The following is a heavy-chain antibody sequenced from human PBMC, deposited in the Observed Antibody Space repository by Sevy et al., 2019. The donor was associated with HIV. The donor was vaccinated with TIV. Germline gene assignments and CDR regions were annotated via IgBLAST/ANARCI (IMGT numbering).Heavy chain of an antibody. J-gene: IGHJ6*02. D-gene: IGHD4-17*01. CDR2: IRSKAYGGTT. V-gene: IGHV3-49*03. CDR3: TRADYGDYGTYYYGMDV. CDR1: GFTFGDYA. Sequence: GGSLRLSCTASGFTFGDYAMSWFRQAPGKGVEWVGFIRSKAYGGTTEYAASVKGRFTISRDDSKSIAYLQMNSLKTEDTAVYYCTRADYGDYGTYYYGMDVWGQGTTVTVSS.